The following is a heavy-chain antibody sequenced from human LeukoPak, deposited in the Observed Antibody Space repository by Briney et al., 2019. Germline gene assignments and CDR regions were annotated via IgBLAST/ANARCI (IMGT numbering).Heavy chain of an antibody. Sequence: PGGSLRLSCAASGFTFSSYTMNWVRQAPGKGLEWVSGISASGGSTYYADSVKGRVTISRDNSKNTVYLQMNSLRVEDTAVYYCAKAVWARYCTGVTCYSDYWGQGTLVTVSS. D-gene: IGHD2-8*02. CDR3: AKAVWARYCTGVTCYSDY. V-gene: IGHV3-23*01. CDR1: GFTFSSYT. CDR2: ISASGGST. J-gene: IGHJ4*02.